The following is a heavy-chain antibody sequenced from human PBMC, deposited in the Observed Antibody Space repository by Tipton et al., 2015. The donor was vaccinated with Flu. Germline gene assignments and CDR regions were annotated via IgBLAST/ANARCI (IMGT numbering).Heavy chain of an antibody. V-gene: IGHV4-30-4*01. CDR2: IYYSGST. CDR1: GGSISSGDYY. D-gene: IGHD5-24*01. Sequence: TLSLTCTVSGGSISSGDYYWSWIRQPPGKGLEWIGYIYYSGSTYYNPSLKSRVTISVDTSKNQFSLKLSSVTAAGTAVYYCAREGVEMATIGDYWGQGTLVTVSS. J-gene: IGHJ4*02. CDR3: AREGVEMATIGDY.